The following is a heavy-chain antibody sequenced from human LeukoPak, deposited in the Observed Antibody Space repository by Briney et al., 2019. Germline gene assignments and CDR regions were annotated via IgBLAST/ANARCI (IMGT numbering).Heavy chain of an antibody. CDR3: ARDGFCSSTSCYSPMDV. Sequence: ASVKVSCKASGYTFTGYYMHWVRQAPGQGLEWMGWINPNSGGTNYAQKFQGRVTMTRDTSISTAYMELSRLRSDDTAVYYCARDGFCSSTSCYSPMDVWGKGTTVTISS. CDR2: INPNSGGT. D-gene: IGHD2-2*01. CDR1: GYTFTGYY. V-gene: IGHV1-2*02. J-gene: IGHJ6*03.